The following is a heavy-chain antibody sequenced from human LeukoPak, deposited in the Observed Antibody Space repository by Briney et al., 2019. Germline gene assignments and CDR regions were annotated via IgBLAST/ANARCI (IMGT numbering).Heavy chain of an antibody. D-gene: IGHD2-15*01. CDR2: IYHSGST. V-gene: IGHV4-4*02. Sequence: SETLSLTCAVSGGSIKSNNWWSWVRQPPGQGLEWIGEIYHSGSTNYNPSLESRVTVSVDKSKNQFSLDLSSVTAADTAVYYCARIVVVAATRARYWFDPWGQGTLVTVSS. CDR3: ARIVVVAATRARYWFDP. CDR1: GGSIKSNNW. J-gene: IGHJ5*02.